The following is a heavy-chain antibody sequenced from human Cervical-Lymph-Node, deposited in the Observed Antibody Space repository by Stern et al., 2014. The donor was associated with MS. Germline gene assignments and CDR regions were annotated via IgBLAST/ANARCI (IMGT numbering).Heavy chain of an antibody. CDR3: ARVRLSAGGAFDI. D-gene: IGHD3-16*01. V-gene: IGHV4-31*03. J-gene: IGHJ3*02. CDR2: IYYTGST. Sequence: QLQLQESGPGLVRPSQTLSLTCSVSYASLSSGDYYWSWIRQPPGKGLEWIGYIYYTGSTFSNPSLTSRLSISVDTSTNQFSLNLTSVTAADTAVYYCARVRLSAGGAFDIWGQGTMVTVSS. CDR1: YASLSSGDYY.